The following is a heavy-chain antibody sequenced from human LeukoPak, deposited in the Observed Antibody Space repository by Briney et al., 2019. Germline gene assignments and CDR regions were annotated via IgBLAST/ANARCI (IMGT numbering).Heavy chain of an antibody. J-gene: IGHJ6*03. CDR2: ISSTGSAI. D-gene: IGHD3-9*01. CDR3: AKDSSPPPDYDILTGYSKGRHYYYYMDV. Sequence: GGSLRLSCAASGFTFSTFEFNWVRQTPGKGLEWISYISSTGSAIYYADSVKGRFTISRDNSKNTLYLQMNSLRAEDTAVYYCAKDSSPPPDYDILTGYSKGRHYYYYMDVWGKGTTVTISS. CDR1: GFTFSTFE. V-gene: IGHV3-48*03.